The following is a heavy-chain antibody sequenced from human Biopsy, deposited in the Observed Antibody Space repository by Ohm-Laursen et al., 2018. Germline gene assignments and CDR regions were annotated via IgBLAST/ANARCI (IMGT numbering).Heavy chain of an antibody. CDR3: AKDFGWRNFDY. Sequence: SLRLSCAASGFTFSSYAMTWVRQAPGKGLEWVSAIRGGGDDTSYADSVKGRFTISRDNSKNTLYLQMNSLRAEDTAVYYCAKDFGWRNFDYWGQGTRVIVSS. CDR2: IRGGGDDT. J-gene: IGHJ4*02. V-gene: IGHV3-23*01. CDR1: GFTFSSYA. D-gene: IGHD6-19*01.